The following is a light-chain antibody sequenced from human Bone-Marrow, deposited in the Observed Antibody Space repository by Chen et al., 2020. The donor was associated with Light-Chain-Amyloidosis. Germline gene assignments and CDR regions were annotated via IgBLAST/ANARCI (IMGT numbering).Light chain of an antibody. J-gene: IGLJ1*01. CDR1: SSDVGGDNH. Sequence: QSALTKPASVSGSRGQSITIPCTGTSSDVGGDNHVSWYQQHPDKAPKLMIYEVTNRPSWVPDRFSGSKSDNTASLTISGLQTEDEDDYFCSSYTITNTLVFGSGTRVTVL. V-gene: IGLV2-14*01. CDR2: EVT. CDR3: SSYTITNTLV.